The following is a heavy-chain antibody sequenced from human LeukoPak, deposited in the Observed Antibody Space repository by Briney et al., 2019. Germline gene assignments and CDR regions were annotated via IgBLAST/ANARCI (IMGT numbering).Heavy chain of an antibody. J-gene: IGHJ4*02. CDR2: IKSKTDGGTT. Sequence: GGSLRLFCAASGFTFSNAWMSWVRQAPGKGLEWVGRIKSKTDGGTTDYAAPVKGRITISRDDSKNTLYLQMNSLKTEDTAVYYCTTDHSAYYYDSSGYYGLFDYWGQETLVTVSS. V-gene: IGHV3-15*01. D-gene: IGHD3-22*01. CDR1: GFTFSNAW. CDR3: TTDHSAYYYDSSGYYGLFDY.